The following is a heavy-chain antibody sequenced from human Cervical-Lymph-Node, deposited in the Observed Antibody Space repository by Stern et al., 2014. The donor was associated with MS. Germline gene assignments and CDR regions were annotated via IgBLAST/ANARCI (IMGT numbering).Heavy chain of an antibody. D-gene: IGHD6-6*01. Sequence: EVQLVESGGAVVQPGGSLRLSCVASGFNFGDYTMHWVRHAPGKGLEWISLICWNGATTYYAESMKGRVTIARDNLKNSLFLQREYLRNDDSAFYYCVRDEVRATQLHSHFASWGRGTLATVSS. V-gene: IGHV3-43*01. CDR2: ICWNGATT. CDR1: GFNFGDYT. J-gene: IGHJ4*02. CDR3: VRDEVRATQLHSHFAS.